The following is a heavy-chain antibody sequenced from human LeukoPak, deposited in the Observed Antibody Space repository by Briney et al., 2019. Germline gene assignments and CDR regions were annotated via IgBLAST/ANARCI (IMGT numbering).Heavy chain of an antibody. V-gene: IGHV1-69*04. CDR3: ARDQAAAGPMGN. J-gene: IGHJ1*01. CDR2: IIPILGIA. D-gene: IGHD6-13*01. Sequence: ASVKVSCKASGGTFSSYAISWVRQAPGQGLEWMGRIIPILGIANYAQKFQGRATITADKSTSTAYMELSSLRSEDTAVYYCARDQAAAGPMGNWGQGTLVTVSS. CDR1: GGTFSSYA.